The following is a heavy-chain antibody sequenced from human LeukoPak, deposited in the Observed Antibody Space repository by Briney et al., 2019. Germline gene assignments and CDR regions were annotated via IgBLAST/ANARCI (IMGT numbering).Heavy chain of an antibody. CDR1: GFTFSSYW. CDR3: ASSQSRFLIPPK. J-gene: IGHJ4*02. V-gene: IGHV3-7*01. D-gene: IGHD3-3*01. Sequence: GGSLRLSCSASGFTFSSYWMSWVRQAPGKGLEWVANINHDGGEKYYVDSVKGRFTISRDNAKNSLYLQMNSLRAEDTAVYYCASSQSRFLIPPKWGQGTLVTVSS. CDR2: INHDGGEK.